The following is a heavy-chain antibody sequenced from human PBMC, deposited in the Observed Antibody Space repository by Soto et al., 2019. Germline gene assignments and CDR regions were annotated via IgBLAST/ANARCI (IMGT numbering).Heavy chain of an antibody. J-gene: IGHJ6*02. V-gene: IGHV1-18*01. Sequence: ASVKVSCKASGYTFTRYGISWVRQAPGQGPEWMGWISGYNGDTNYAQKFQDRVSMTIDTSTGTAYMELRSLTSDDTAVYYCARGYDSSGYYSDYYYYGMDVWRQGTTVTVSS. CDR1: GYTFTRYG. D-gene: IGHD3-22*01. CDR3: ARGYDSSGYYSDYYYYGMDV. CDR2: ISGYNGDT.